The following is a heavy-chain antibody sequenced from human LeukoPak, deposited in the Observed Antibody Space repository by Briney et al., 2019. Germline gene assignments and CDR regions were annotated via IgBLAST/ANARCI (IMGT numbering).Heavy chain of an antibody. CDR2: IYYSGST. Sequence: TLSLTCTVSGCSISSGGYYWSWIRQHPGKGLEWIGYIYYSGSTYYNPSLKSRVTISVDTSKNQFSLKLSSVTAADTAVYYCAREMATRTDYYYMDVWGKGTTVTVSS. V-gene: IGHV4-31*03. CDR3: AREMATRTDYYYMDV. J-gene: IGHJ6*03. CDR1: GCSISSGGYY. D-gene: IGHD5-24*01.